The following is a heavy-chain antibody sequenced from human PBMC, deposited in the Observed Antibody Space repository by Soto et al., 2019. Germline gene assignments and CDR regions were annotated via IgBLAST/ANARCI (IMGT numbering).Heavy chain of an antibody. CDR2: ISYDGSNK. V-gene: IGHV3-30-3*01. D-gene: IGHD6-19*01. J-gene: IGHJ4*02. Sequence: GGSLRLSCAASGFTFSSYAMHWVRQAPGKGLEWVAVISYDGSNKYYADSVKGRFTISRDNSKNTLYLQMNNLRAEDTAVYYCARGGQWLVRGYFDYWGQGTLVTVSS. CDR3: ARGGQWLVRGYFDY. CDR1: GFTFSSYA.